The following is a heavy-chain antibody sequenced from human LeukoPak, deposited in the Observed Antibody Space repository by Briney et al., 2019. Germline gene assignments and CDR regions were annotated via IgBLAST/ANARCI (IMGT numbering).Heavy chain of an antibody. CDR2: ISGSGGST. J-gene: IGHJ4*02. V-gene: IGHV3-23*01. CDR1: GFTFSNYA. Sequence: GGSLRLSCAASGFTFSNYAMSWVRQAPGKGLEWVSGISGSGGSTYYADSVKGRFAISRDNSKNTLYLQMNSLTDEDTAVYYCAKKWGVGTTTLDYFDYWGQGTLVTVSS. D-gene: IGHD1-26*01. CDR3: AKKWGVGTTTLDYFDY.